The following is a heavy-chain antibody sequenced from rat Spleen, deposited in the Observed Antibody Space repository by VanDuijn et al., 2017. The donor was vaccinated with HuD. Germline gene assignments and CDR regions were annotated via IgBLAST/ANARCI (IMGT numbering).Heavy chain of an antibody. CDR1: GFTFSDYY. D-gene: IGHD1-12*02. Sequence: EVQLVESDGGLVQPGRSLKLSCAASGFTFSDYYLPWVRQAPTKGLEWVATISYDVSSTYYRDSVKGRFTISRDNAKSTLYLQMDSLRSEDTATYYCTTTGVVITTWFAYWGQGTLVTVSS. CDR2: ISYDVSST. CDR3: TTTGVVITTWFAY. J-gene: IGHJ3*01. V-gene: IGHV5-29*01.